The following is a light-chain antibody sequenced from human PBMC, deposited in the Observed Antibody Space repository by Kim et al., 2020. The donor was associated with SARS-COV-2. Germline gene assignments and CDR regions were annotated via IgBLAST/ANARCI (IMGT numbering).Light chain of an antibody. V-gene: IGKV2-28*01. CDR3: MQALQTLRS. Sequence: IVMTQSPLSLSVTPGEAASISCRSSQSLLHINGNNYLDWYLQKLGQSPQLLIYLGSNRASGVPDRFSGSGSGTDFTLKISRVEAEDVGVYYCMQALQTLRSFGQGTKLEIK. CDR1: QSLLHINGNNY. J-gene: IGKJ2*03. CDR2: LGS.